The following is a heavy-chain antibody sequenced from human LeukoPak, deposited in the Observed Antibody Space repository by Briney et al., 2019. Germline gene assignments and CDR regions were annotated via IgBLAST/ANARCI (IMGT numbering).Heavy chain of an antibody. CDR2: ISGSGGST. J-gene: IGHJ4*02. D-gene: IGHD6-6*01. V-gene: IGHV3-23*01. CDR1: GFTFSSYA. Sequence: GGSLRLSCAASGFTFSSYAISWVRQAPGKGLEGVSAISGSGGSTYYADSVKGRFTISRDNSKNTLYLQMNSLRAEDTAVYYCAKVAHLLSSSSGYWGQGTLVTVSS. CDR3: AKVAHLLSSSSGY.